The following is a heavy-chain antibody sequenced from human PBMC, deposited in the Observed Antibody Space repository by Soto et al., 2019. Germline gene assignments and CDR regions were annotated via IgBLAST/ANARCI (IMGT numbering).Heavy chain of an antibody. Sequence: PSETLSLTCTVSGGSISSGDYYWSWIRQPPGKGLEWIGYIYYSGSTYYNPSLKSRVTISVDTSKNQFSPKLSSVTAADTAVYYCARELELPRFRWFDPWGQGTLVTVSS. D-gene: IGHD1-7*01. V-gene: IGHV4-30-4*01. CDR3: ARELELPRFRWFDP. CDR1: GGSISSGDYY. J-gene: IGHJ5*02. CDR2: IYYSGST.